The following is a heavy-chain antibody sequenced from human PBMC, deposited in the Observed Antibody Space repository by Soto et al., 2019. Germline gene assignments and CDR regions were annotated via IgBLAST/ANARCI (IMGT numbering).Heavy chain of an antibody. CDR3: AHHTITPATNWFDP. CDR2: IYWNDDT. J-gene: IGHJ5*02. V-gene: IGHV2-5*01. Sequence: QITLTQSGPTLVKPTQTITLTCTFSGFSLTTSGVGVGWIRQPPGKALERLALIYWNDDTRYRPSLKSRLTITKDTSKNQVVLSGTKMDPVDTATYYWAHHTITPATNWFDPWCLVTLVTFSS. D-gene: IGHD1-20*01. CDR1: GFSLTTSGVG.